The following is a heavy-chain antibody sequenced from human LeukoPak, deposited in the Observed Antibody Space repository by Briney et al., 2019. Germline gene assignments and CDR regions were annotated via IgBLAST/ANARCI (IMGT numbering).Heavy chain of an antibody. D-gene: IGHD3-22*01. CDR1: GFTFSSYS. CDR2: INSDGRRT. Sequence: GGSLRLSCAASGFTFSSYSMNWVRQAPGKGLVWVSRINSDGRRTGYADPVKGRFTISRDNAKNTLYLQMNSLRAEDTAVYYCVRGYYDGSGYYGPYFDYWGQGTLVTVSS. J-gene: IGHJ4*02. V-gene: IGHV3-74*01. CDR3: VRGYYDGSGYYGPYFDY.